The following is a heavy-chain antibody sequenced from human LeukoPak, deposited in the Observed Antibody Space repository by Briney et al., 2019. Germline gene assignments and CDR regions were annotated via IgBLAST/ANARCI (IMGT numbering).Heavy chain of an antibody. D-gene: IGHD1-26*01. CDR3: ARESVRELGWFDP. J-gene: IGHJ5*02. Sequence: PSETLSLTCTVSGGSISSYYWSWIRQPPGKGLEWIGYIYYSGSTNYNPSLKSRVTISVDTSKNQFSLKLSSVTAADTAVYYCARESVRELGWFDPWGQGTLVTVSS. CDR2: IYYSGST. CDR1: GGSISSYY. V-gene: IGHV4-59*01.